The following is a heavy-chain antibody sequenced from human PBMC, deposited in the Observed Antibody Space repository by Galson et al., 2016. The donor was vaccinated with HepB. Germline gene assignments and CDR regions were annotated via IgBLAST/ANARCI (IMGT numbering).Heavy chain of an antibody. J-gene: IGHJ4*02. CDR2: IGRGGNT. CDR3: VRDRDWAFDH. Sequence: SLRLSCAASGFSFSSYSFNWVRQAPGKGLEWIAYIGRGGNTYYVDSVKGRFTISRDDAENSLSLQMSSLRDEDTAVYYCVRDRDWAFDHWGQGTLIAVS. D-gene: IGHD3-9*01. CDR1: GFSFSSYS. V-gene: IGHV3-48*02.